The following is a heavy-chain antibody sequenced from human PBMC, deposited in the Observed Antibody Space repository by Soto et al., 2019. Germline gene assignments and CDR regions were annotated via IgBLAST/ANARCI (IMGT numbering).Heavy chain of an antibody. J-gene: IGHJ5*02. CDR2: ISYSGTT. CDR1: GGSISSSGFH. Sequence: SETLSLTCTVSGGSISSSGFHGGWIRQPPGKGLEWIGSISYSGTTYSNPSLKSRVTISIDTSKNQFSLKLSSVTAADTAVYYCARHSSPYSYSDWFDPWGQGTLVTVSS. V-gene: IGHV4-39*01. D-gene: IGHD1-26*01. CDR3: ARHSSPYSYSDWFDP.